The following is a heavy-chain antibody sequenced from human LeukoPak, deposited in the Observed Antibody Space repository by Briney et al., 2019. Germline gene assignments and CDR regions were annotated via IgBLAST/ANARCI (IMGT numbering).Heavy chain of an antibody. J-gene: IGHJ2*01. CDR2: INASGGST. V-gene: IGHV1-46*01. Sequence: ASVRVSCKASGFTFTNYGFSWVRQAPGQGLEWMGIINASGGSTSYAQKLQGRVTMTRDTPTSTVYMELSSLRSEDTAVYYCARGRGYSGYDPWYFDLWGRGTLVTVSS. CDR1: GFTFTNYG. D-gene: IGHD5-12*01. CDR3: ARGRGYSGYDPWYFDL.